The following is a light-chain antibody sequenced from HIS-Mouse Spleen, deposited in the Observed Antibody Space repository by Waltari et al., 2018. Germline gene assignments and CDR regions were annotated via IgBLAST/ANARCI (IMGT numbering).Light chain of an antibody. CDR3: QQYDNLPPFT. Sequence: DIQLTQSPSFLSASVGDRVTITCRASQGISSYLAWYQQKPGKAPKRLIYDASNWETGVPSRFSGSGSGTDFTFTISSLQPEDIATYYCQQYDNLPPFTFGPGTKVDIK. CDR2: DAS. CDR1: QGISSY. J-gene: IGKJ3*01. V-gene: IGKV1-33*01.